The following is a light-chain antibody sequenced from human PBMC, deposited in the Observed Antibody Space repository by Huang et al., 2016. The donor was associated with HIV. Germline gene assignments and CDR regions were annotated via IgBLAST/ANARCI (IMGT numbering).Light chain of an antibody. CDR1: QSVSSY. CDR2: DAS. J-gene: IGKJ4*01. Sequence: EIVLTQSPVTLSLSPGERATLSCRASQSVSSYLAWYQEKPGQAPRLLIYDASNRATGIPARFSGSGSGTDFTLTISSLEPEDFAVYYCQQRSNRPPTFGGGTKVEIK. V-gene: IGKV3-11*01. CDR3: QQRSNRPPT.